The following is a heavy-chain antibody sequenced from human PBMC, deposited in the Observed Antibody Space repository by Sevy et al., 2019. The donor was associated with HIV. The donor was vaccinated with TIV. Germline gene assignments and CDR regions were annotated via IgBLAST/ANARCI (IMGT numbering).Heavy chain of an antibody. Sequence: GGSLRLSCAASGFTFSSYAMSWVRQAPGKGLEWVSAISGSGGSTYYADSVKGRFTISRDNSKNTLYLQMNSLRAEDTDVYDCSKDPAADYYDSSGYFYFDYWGQGTLVTVSS. V-gene: IGHV3-23*01. D-gene: IGHD3-22*01. CDR3: SKDPAADYYDSSGYFYFDY. J-gene: IGHJ4*02. CDR1: GFTFSSYA. CDR2: ISGSGGST.